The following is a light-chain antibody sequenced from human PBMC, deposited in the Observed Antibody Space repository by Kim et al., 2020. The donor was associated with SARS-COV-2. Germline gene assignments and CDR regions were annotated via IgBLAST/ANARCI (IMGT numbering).Light chain of an antibody. J-gene: IGKJ1*01. Sequence: EVVLTQSPATLSLSPGARATLSCRASRSISNYLAWYQQKPGQPPRLLIYDASDRATGIPVRVSGSGSGTDFTLTISSLEPEDCAVYYCQQRGNWPWTFGQGTKVDIK. V-gene: IGKV3-11*01. CDR2: DAS. CDR3: QQRGNWPWT. CDR1: RSISNY.